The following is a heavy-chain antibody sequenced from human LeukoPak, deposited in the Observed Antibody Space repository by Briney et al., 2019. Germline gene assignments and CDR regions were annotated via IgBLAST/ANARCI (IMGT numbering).Heavy chain of an antibody. Sequence: GGSLRLSCAASGFTLSDYGMHWVRQAPGKGLEWVAFIRYDGSDKYYADSVRGRFTISRDNSKNTLYLQMNSLRVEDTAAYYCAKDRLVPGCGLDYWGQGTLVTVSS. CDR3: AKDRLVPGCGLDY. J-gene: IGHJ4*02. CDR1: GFTLSDYG. CDR2: IRYDGSDK. V-gene: IGHV3-30*02. D-gene: IGHD6-19*01.